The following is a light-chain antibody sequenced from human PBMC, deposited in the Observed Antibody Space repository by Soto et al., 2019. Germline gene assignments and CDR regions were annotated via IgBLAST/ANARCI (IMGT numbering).Light chain of an antibody. CDR2: ANN. CDR3: QSYDSSLNSRV. J-gene: IGLJ2*01. V-gene: IGLV1-40*01. CDR1: SSNVGAGYD. Sequence: QSVLTQPPSVSGAPGQRVTMSCTGSSSNVGAGYDVHWYQHLPGTAPKLLIYANNNRPSGVPDRFSGSKSGTSASLAISGLQAEEEADYYCQSYDSSLNSRVFGGGTKLTVL.